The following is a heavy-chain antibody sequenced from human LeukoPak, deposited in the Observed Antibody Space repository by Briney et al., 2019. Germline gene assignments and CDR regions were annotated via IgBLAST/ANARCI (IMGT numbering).Heavy chain of an antibody. J-gene: IGHJ4*02. CDR3: AKLGDYYDSSGYYYPFDY. CDR1: GFTFSRYG. D-gene: IGHD3-22*01. CDR2: ISYDGSNK. Sequence: GRSLRLSCAASGFTFSRYGMHWVRQAPGKGLEWVAVISYDGSNKYYADSVKGRFTISRDNSKNTLYLQMNSLRAEDTAVYYCAKLGDYYDSSGYYYPFDYWGQGTLVTVSS. V-gene: IGHV3-30*18.